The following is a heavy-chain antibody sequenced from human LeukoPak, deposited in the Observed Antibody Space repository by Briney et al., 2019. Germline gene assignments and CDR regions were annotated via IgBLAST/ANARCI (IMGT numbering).Heavy chain of an antibody. D-gene: IGHD6-13*01. CDR1: GYTFTGYY. CDR3: ARGALLRRQQLVRVNWFDP. J-gene: IGHJ5*02. CDR2: INPNSGGT. V-gene: IGHV1-2*06. Sequence: ASVKVSCKASGYTFTGYYMHWVRQAPGQGLEWMGRINPNSGGTNYAQKFQGRVTMTRDTSISTAYMELSRLRSDDTAVYYCARGALLRRQQLVRVNWFDPWGQGTLVNISS.